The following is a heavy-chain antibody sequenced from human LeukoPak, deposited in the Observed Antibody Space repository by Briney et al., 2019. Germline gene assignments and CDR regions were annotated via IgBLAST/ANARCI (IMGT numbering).Heavy chain of an antibody. J-gene: IGHJ5*02. Sequence: SVKVSCKASGGTFSSYAISWVRQAPGQGLEWMGRIIPIFGTANYARKFQGRVTITTDESTSTAYMELSSLRSEDTAVYYCARDKTIYGPPAWFDPWGQGTLVTVSS. CDR1: GGTFSSYA. CDR2: IIPIFGTA. V-gene: IGHV1-69*05. D-gene: IGHD3-9*01. CDR3: ARDKTIYGPPAWFDP.